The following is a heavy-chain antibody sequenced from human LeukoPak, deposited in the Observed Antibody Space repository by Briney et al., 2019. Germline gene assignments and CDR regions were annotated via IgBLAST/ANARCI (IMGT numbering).Heavy chain of an antibody. J-gene: IGHJ4*02. CDR2: IKQDGSEK. Sequence: PGGSLRLSCAASGFTFSSYWMSWVRQAPGKGLEWVANIKQDGSEKYYVDSVKGRFTISRDNAKNSLYLQMNSLRAEDTAVYYCARGKTTVTKYYFDYWGQGTLVTVSS. D-gene: IGHD4-17*01. CDR1: GFTFSSYW. V-gene: IGHV3-7*01. CDR3: ARGKTTVTKYYFDY.